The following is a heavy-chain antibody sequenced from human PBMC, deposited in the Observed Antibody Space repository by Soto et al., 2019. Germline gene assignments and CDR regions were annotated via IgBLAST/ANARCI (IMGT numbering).Heavy chain of an antibody. J-gene: IGHJ5*02. D-gene: IGHD2-2*01. CDR1: GGSFSGYY. V-gene: IGHV4-34*01. Sequence: SETLSLTCAVYGGSFSGYYWSWIRQPPGKGLEWIGEINHSGSTNYNPSLKSRVTISVDTSKNQFSLKLSSVTAADTAVYYCAREPRRYCSSTSCSYNWFDPWVQGTLVTVSS. CDR3: AREPRRYCSSTSCSYNWFDP. CDR2: INHSGST.